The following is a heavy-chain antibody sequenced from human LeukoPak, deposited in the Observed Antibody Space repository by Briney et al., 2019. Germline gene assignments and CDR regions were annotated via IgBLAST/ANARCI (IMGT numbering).Heavy chain of an antibody. CDR3: AGHFGAWHYFDY. D-gene: IGHD3-3*01. CDR1: GFTFSIYS. Sequence: GGSLRLSCAASGFTFSIYSMTWVRQAPGKGLEWVALISYDGSTKYSTDSVKGRFTISRDNSKNILYLQMNSLRPEDTAVYYCAGHFGAWHYFDYWGQGTLVTVSS. J-gene: IGHJ4*02. V-gene: IGHV3-30*04. CDR2: ISYDGSTK.